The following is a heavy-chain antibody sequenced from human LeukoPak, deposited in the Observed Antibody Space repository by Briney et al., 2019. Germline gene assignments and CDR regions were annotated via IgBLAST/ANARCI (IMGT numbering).Heavy chain of an antibody. D-gene: IGHD3-10*01. J-gene: IGHJ3*02. CDR2: INHSGST. V-gene: IGHV4-34*01. CDR1: GGSFSGYY. CDR3: ARSYYYGSGPGAFDI. Sequence: SETLSLTCAVYGGSFSGYYWSWIRQPPGKGLEWIGEINHSGSTNYNPSHKSRVTISVDTSKNQFSLKLSSVTAADTAVYYCARSYYYGSGPGAFDIWGQGTMVTVSS.